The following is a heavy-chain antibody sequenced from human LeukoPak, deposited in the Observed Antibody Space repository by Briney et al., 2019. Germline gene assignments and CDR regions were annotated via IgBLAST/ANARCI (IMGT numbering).Heavy chain of an antibody. CDR3: ARDVWDYYDSSGYPGDYYYGMDV. D-gene: IGHD3-22*01. CDR1: GFTFSSYS. V-gene: IGHV3-21*01. Sequence: PGGSLRLSCAASGFTFSSYSMTWVRQAPGKGLEWVSSISSSSYIYYADSVKGRFTISRDNAKNSLYLQMNSLRAEDTAVYYCARDVWDYYDSSGYPGDYYYGMDVWGQGTTVTVSS. CDR2: ISSSSYI. J-gene: IGHJ6*02.